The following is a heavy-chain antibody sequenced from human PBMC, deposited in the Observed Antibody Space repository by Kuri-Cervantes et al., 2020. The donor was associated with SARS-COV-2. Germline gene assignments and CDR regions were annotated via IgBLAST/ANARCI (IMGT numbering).Heavy chain of an antibody. CDR1: GYTFTGYY. Sequence: ASVKVSCKASGYTFTGYYMHWVRQAPGQGLEWMGWINPNSGGTNYAQRYQGWVTMTRDTSTRTAYMELSRLTSDDTAVYFCARGGKHHHILRSLESVHFDSWGQGTLVTVSS. J-gene: IGHJ4*02. CDR3: ARGGKHHHILRSLESVHFDS. V-gene: IGHV1-2*04. D-gene: IGHD3-3*01. CDR2: INPNSGGT.